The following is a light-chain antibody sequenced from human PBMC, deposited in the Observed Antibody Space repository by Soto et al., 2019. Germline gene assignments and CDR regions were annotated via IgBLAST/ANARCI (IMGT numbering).Light chain of an antibody. CDR3: ASYSSWRWV. CDR1: SSDVGGYKS. Sequence: QSALTQPASVSGSPGQSITISCTGISSDVGGYKSVSWYQQHPGKAPKLLIYEVANRPSGVSDRFSGSKSGNTASLTISGLQPEDESDYYCASYSSWRWVFGGGTKVTVL. CDR2: EVA. J-gene: IGLJ2*01. V-gene: IGLV2-14*01.